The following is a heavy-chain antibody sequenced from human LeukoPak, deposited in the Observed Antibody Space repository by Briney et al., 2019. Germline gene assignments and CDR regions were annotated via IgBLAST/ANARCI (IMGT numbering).Heavy chain of an antibody. Sequence: ASVKVSCKASGYTFTSYDINWVRQATGQGLEWMGWMNPNSGNTGYAQKFQGRVTITRNTSISTAYMELSSLRSEDTAVYYCARGVAMVRGVYDYWGQGTLVTVSS. D-gene: IGHD3-10*01. J-gene: IGHJ4*02. V-gene: IGHV1-8*01. CDR2: MNPNSGNT. CDR3: ARGVAMVRGVYDY. CDR1: GYTFTSYD.